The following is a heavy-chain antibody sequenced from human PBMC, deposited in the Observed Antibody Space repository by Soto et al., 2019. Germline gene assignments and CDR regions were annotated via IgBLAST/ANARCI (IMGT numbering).Heavy chain of an antibody. J-gene: IGHJ4*02. CDR1: GFNIGDYG. CDR3: TRAYDFWSGYYLSKFDY. Sequence: PGGSLRVSCTAAGFNIGDYGRSWFRKTPGKGLEWVGFIRSKVYGGTTEYAASVKGRFTISRDDSKSIAYLQMNSLKTEDTAVYYCTRAYDFWSGYYLSKFDYWGQGTLVTVSS. CDR2: IRSKVYGGTT. V-gene: IGHV3-49*03. D-gene: IGHD3-3*01.